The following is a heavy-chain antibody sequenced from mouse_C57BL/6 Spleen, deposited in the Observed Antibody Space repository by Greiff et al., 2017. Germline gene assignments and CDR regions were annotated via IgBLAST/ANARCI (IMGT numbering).Heavy chain of an antibody. CDR1: GFSLSTFGMG. CDR2: IWGDDDK. D-gene: IGHD4-1*01. V-gene: IGHV8-8*01. CDR3: ARNALTGTRYFDV. J-gene: IGHJ1*03. Sequence: QVQLKESGPGILQPSQTLSLTCSFSGFSLSTFGMGVGRIRQPSGKGLELLAHIWGDDDKYYNPAVKSRLTISKDTSKNQVFLKIANVDTADTATYYCARNALTGTRYFDVWGTGTTVTVSS.